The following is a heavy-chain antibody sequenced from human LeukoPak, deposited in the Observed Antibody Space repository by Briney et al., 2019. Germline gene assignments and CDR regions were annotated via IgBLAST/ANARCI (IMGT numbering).Heavy chain of an antibody. J-gene: IGHJ4*02. Sequence: SETLSLTCTVSGGSISSYYWSWIRQPAGKGLEWIGRIYTSGSTNYNPSLKSRVTISVDKSKNQFSLNLSSVTAADTAVYYCARGPFYYYDSSGYYNLDYWGQGTLVTVSS. CDR3: ARGPFYYYDSSGYYNLDY. V-gene: IGHV4-4*07. D-gene: IGHD3-22*01. CDR1: GGSISSYY. CDR2: IYTSGST.